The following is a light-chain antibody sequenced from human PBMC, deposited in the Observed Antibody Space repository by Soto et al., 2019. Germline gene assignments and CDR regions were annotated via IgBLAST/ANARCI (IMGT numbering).Light chain of an antibody. CDR2: DAS. V-gene: IGKV3-11*01. CDR3: QQRSNWLTWT. Sequence: EIVLTQSPATLSLSPGERATLSCMASQSVSSYLSWYQQKPGQAPRLLIYDASDRATCIPARFSGSGSGTDFTLTISSLEPEDFAVYYCQQRSNWLTWTFGQGTKVDIK. J-gene: IGKJ1*01. CDR1: QSVSSY.